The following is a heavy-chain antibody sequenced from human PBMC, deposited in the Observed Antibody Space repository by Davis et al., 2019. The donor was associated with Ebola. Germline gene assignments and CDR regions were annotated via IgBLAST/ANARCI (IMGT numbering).Heavy chain of an antibody. J-gene: IGHJ6*04. D-gene: IGHD3-16*01. V-gene: IGHV3-7*01. CDR3: ARPTWGPYYYYGMDV. CDR1: GFTFSSHW. Sequence: GESLKISCAASGFTFSSHWMGWVRQAPGKGLEWVANIKQDGSEKNYVDSVKGRFTMSRDNAKNALYLQMNSLRAEDTAVYYCARPTWGPYYYYGMDVWGKGTTVTVSS. CDR2: IKQDGSEK.